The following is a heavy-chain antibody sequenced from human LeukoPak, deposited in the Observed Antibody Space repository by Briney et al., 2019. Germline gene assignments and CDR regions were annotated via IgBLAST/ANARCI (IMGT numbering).Heavy chain of an antibody. J-gene: IGHJ5*02. CDR3: ARGVWRDNWFDP. CDR2: ISYSGST. Sequence: SETLSLTCTVSGGSISSGDYYWSWIRQPPGKSLEWIACISYSGSTYYNPSLKSRVTISVDTSKKHFSLKLSSVTAADTAVYYRARGVWRDNWFDPWGQGTLVTVSS. V-gene: IGHV4-30-4*01. CDR1: GGSISSGDYY.